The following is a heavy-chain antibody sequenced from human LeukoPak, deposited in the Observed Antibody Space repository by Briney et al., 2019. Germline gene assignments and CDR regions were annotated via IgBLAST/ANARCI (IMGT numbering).Heavy chain of an antibody. CDR3: ARDMSIAAAGTHRGDY. V-gene: IGHV3-21*01. CDR2: ISSSSSYI. J-gene: IGHJ4*02. Sequence: GGFLRLSCAASGFTFSSYSMNWVRQAPGKGLEWVSSISSSSSYIYYADSVKGRFTISRDNAKNSLYLQMNSLRAEDTAVYYCARDMSIAAAGTHRGDYWGQGTLVTVSS. CDR1: GFTFSSYS. D-gene: IGHD6-13*01.